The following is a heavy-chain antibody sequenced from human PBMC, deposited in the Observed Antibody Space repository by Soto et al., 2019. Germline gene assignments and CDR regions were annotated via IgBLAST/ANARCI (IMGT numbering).Heavy chain of an antibody. CDR3: ARDRAYSRFDY. J-gene: IGHJ4*02. D-gene: IGHD4-4*01. CDR1: GFSFSSAW. CDR2: MNEDGSVR. Sequence: EVQLVESGGGLVQPGGSLRLSCAVSGFSFSSAWMTWIRQAPGKGLERVAIMNEDGSVRYYVDSVKGRFTISRDNAKNALFLQMNSLRVEDTAVYFCARDRAYSRFDYWGQGSLVTVSS. V-gene: IGHV3-7*03.